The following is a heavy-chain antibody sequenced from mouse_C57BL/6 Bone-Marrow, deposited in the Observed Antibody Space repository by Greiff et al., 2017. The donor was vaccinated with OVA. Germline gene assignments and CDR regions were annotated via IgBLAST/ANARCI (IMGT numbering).Heavy chain of an antibody. Sequence: EVQLVESGGGLVKPGGSLKLSCAASGFTFSSYAMSWVRQTPEKRLEWVATISDGGSYTYYPDNVKGRFTISRDNAKNNLYLQMSHLKSEDTAMYYCARDSPYGNSWFAYWGQGTLVTVSA. CDR3: ARDSPYGNSWFAY. J-gene: IGHJ3*01. D-gene: IGHD2-1*01. CDR1: GFTFSSYA. CDR2: ISDGGSYT. V-gene: IGHV5-4*01.